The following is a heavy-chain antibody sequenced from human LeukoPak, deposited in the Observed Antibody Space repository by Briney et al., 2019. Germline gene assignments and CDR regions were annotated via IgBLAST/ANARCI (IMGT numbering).Heavy chain of an antibody. CDR3: ARALDLHYYGSGSHWFDP. Sequence: ASVKVSCKASGYTFTSYGISWVRQAPGQGLEWMGWISAYNGNTNYAQKLQGRVTMTTDTSTSTAYMELRSLRSDDTAVYYCARALDLHYYGSGSHWFDPWGQATLVTVSS. CDR2: ISAYNGNT. V-gene: IGHV1-18*04. D-gene: IGHD3-10*01. J-gene: IGHJ5*02. CDR1: GYTFTSYG.